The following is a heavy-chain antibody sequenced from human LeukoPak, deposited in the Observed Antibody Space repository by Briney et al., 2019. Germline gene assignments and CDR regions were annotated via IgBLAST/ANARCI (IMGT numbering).Heavy chain of an antibody. CDR3: ARNIVGPRQVDY. Sequence: SETLSLTCTVSGGSISSYYWSWIRQHPGKGLEWIGYIYHSGTTNYNPSLKSRVTISVDTSKSQFSLKLSSVTAADTAIYYCARNIVGPRQVDYWGQGTLVTVSS. CDR1: GGSISSYY. D-gene: IGHD1-26*01. J-gene: IGHJ4*02. V-gene: IGHV4-59*01. CDR2: IYHSGTT.